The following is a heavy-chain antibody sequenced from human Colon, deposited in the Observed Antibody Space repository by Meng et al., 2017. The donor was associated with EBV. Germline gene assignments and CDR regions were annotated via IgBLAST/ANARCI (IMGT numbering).Heavy chain of an antibody. CDR3: LRGSGCSV. CDR1: ADSITNHTW. J-gene: IGHJ1*01. V-gene: IGHV4-4*03. CDR2: IPHRGSS. Sequence: RESGPALVTPPHTLSLTCAVSADSITNHTWWAWVRQPPGKGLEWIGEIPHRGSSAYNPSLKSRVSMSIDKSKNQFSLKLTSVTAADTAVYHCLRGSGCSVWGQGTLVTVSS. D-gene: IGHD3-10*02.